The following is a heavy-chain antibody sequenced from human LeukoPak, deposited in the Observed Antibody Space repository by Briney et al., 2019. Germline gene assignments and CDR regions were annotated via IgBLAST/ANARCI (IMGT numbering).Heavy chain of an antibody. J-gene: IGHJ4*02. D-gene: IGHD3-22*01. Sequence: SETLSLTCTVSGGSISSGSYYWSWIRQPAGKGLEWIGRIYTSGSTNYKPSLKRRVTLSVDTPKNQFSLKLSSVTAADTAVYYCARGSFYFDSSGYQYYFDYWGQGTLVTVSS. CDR3: ARGSFYFDSSGYQYYFDY. CDR2: IYTSGST. CDR1: GGSISSGSYY. V-gene: IGHV4-61*02.